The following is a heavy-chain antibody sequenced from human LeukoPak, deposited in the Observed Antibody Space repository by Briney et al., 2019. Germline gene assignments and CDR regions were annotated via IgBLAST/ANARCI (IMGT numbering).Heavy chain of an antibody. CDR2: ISSNGSST. V-gene: IGHV3-64*01. J-gene: IGHJ4*02. D-gene: IGHD4-23*01. CDR1: GFTFSTYA. CDR3: AREVSPIEGY. Sequence: GGSLTLSCAACGFTFSTYAMHWVRQAPGKGLEYVSVISSNGSSTYYPNSVRGRFTVSRDNSKNTLYLQMGSLRAEDMAVYYRAREVSPIEGYWGQGTLVTVSS.